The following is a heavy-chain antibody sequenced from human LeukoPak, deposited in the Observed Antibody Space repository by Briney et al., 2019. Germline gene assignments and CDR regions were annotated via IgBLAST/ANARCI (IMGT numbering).Heavy chain of an antibody. V-gene: IGHV3-74*01. D-gene: IGHD1-14*01. J-gene: IGHJ6*02. CDR1: GFTFSSYW. CDR3: AKEDQPEIYYYYYYGMDV. Sequence: GGSLRLSCAASGFTFSSYWMHWVRQAPGKGLVWVSRINSDGSSTSYADSVKGRFTISRDNSKNTLYLQMNSLRAEDTAVYYCAKEDQPEIYYYYYYGMDVWGQGTTVTVSS. CDR2: INSDGSST.